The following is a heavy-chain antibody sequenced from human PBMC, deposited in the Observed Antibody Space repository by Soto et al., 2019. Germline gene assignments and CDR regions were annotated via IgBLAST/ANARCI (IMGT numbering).Heavy chain of an antibody. CDR1: GGSISTGGYY. Sequence: QVQLQESGPGLVKPSQTLSLTCTVSGGSISTGGYYWSWIRQHPGRGLEWIGYIYHSGMTFSNPSLQSRVAISIDTSKNMFSLKLSSVTAADTAVYYCATVRWELHDAFDIWGQWTMVSVSS. V-gene: IGHV4-31*03. CDR2: IYHSGMT. CDR3: ATVRWELHDAFDI. J-gene: IGHJ3*02. D-gene: IGHD1-26*01.